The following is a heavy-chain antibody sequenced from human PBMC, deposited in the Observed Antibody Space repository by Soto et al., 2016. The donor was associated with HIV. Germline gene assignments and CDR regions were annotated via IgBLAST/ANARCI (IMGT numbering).Heavy chain of an antibody. CDR3: ARDRPKIFCADCYFYYYMDV. D-gene: IGHD3-9*01. J-gene: IGHJ6*03. CDR2: VSAYNGDT. CDR1: GHTFTSYG. V-gene: IGHV1-18*01. Sequence: QVQLAQSGAEVKKPGASVKVSCKASGHTFTSYGISWVRQAPGQGPEWVGWVSAYNGDTNYAQRVQGRVTMTTDTSTSTAYMELRSLRSDDTAVYYCARDRPKIFCADCYFYYYMDVWGKGTTVTVSS.